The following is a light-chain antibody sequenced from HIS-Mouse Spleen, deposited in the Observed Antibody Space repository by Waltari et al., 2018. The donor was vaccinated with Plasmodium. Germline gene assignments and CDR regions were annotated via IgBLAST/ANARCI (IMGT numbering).Light chain of an antibody. CDR3: YSTDSSGNHRV. J-gene: IGLJ3*02. V-gene: IGLV3-10*01. CDR1: ALPKKY. CDR2: EDS. Sequence: SYELTQPPSVSVSPGQTARITCSGDALPKKYAYWYQQKSGQAPVLVIYEDSKRPSGIPEGFSVSSSWTMSTLTISGAQVEDEADYYCYSTDSSGNHRVFGGGTKLTVL.